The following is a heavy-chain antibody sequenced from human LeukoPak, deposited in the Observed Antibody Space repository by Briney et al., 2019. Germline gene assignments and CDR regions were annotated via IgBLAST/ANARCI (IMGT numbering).Heavy chain of an antibody. CDR3: ARELQYTREGYAFDM. CDR1: GYTFTGHY. J-gene: IGHJ3*02. D-gene: IGHD5-24*01. Sequence: ASVKVSCKTSGYTFTGHYMHWVRQAPGQGLEFLGWIKADNGATKYTQKFQGGVTLTRDTSISTAYMQMSELTSDDTAVYYCARELQYTREGYAFDMWGQGTMVTVSS. V-gene: IGHV1-2*02. CDR2: IKADNGAT.